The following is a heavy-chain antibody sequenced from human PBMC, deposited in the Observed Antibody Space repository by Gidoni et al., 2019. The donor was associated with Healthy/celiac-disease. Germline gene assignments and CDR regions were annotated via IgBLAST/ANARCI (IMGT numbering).Heavy chain of an antibody. V-gene: IGHV4-34*01. J-gene: IGHJ3*02. D-gene: IGHD5-12*01. CDR2: INHSGST. CDR3: ARAGGVEMATIYAFDI. Sequence: QVQLQQWGAGLFKPSETLSLTCAVSGGSFSGYYWSWIRQPPGKGLEWIGEINHSGSTNYNPSLKSRVTIAVDTAKNQFSLKLSSVTAADTAVYYCARAGGVEMATIYAFDIWGQGTMVTVSS. CDR1: GGSFSGYY.